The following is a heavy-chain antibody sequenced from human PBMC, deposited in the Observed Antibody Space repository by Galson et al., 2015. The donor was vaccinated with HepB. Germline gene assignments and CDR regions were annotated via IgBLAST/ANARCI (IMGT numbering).Heavy chain of an antibody. CDR3: AKDPLGGTTVKARFQSRGGRASGY. Sequence: SLRLSCAASGFTFSSYAMSWVRQAPGKGLEWVSAISGSGGSTYYADSVKGRFTISRDNSKNTLYLQMNSLRAEDTAVYYCAKDPLGGTTVKARFQSRGGRASGYWGQGTLVTVSS. CDR1: GFTFSSYA. CDR2: ISGSGGST. V-gene: IGHV3-23*01. J-gene: IGHJ4*02. D-gene: IGHD4-17*01.